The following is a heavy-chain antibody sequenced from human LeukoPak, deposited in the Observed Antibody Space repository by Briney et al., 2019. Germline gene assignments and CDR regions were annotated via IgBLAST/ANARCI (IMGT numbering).Heavy chain of an antibody. D-gene: IGHD5-18*01. Sequence: ASETLSLTRTVSGGSISSYYWSWIRQPPGKGLEWIGYIYYSGSTNYNPSLKSRVTISVDTSKNQFSLKLSSVTAADTAVYYCACGYSYGTLDYYYYGMDVWGQGTTVTVSS. V-gene: IGHV4-59*01. CDR2: IYYSGST. CDR3: ACGYSYGTLDYYYYGMDV. CDR1: GGSISSYY. J-gene: IGHJ6*02.